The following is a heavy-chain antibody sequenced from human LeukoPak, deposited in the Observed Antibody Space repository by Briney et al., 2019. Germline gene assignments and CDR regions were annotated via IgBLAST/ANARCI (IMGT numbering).Heavy chain of an antibody. CDR2: ISAYNGNT. Sequence: ASVKVSCKASGYTFTSYGISWVRQAPGHGLEWMGWISAYNGNTNYAQKLQGRVTMTTDTSTSTAYMELRSLRSDDTAVYYCARGTADYSNYLFDPWGQGTLVTVSS. CDR1: GYTFTSYG. V-gene: IGHV1-18*01. J-gene: IGHJ5*02. D-gene: IGHD4-11*01. CDR3: ARGTADYSNYLFDP.